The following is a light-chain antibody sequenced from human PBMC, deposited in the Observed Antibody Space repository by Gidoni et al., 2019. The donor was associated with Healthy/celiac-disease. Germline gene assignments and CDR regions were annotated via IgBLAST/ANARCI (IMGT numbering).Light chain of an antibody. Sequence: QSALTQPASVSCSPSQSITISCTGTSSDVGSYNLVSWYQHHPGKAPKLMIYEVSKRPSGVSNRFSGSKSGNTASLTISGLQAEDEADYYCCSYAGSSTVFGTGTKVTVI. CDR3: CSYAGSSTV. V-gene: IGLV2-23*02. J-gene: IGLJ1*01. CDR1: SSDVGSYNL. CDR2: EVS.